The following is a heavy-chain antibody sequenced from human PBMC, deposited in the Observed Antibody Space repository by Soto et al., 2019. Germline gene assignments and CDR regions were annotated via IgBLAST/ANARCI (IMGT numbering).Heavy chain of an antibody. V-gene: IGHV3-20*04. Sequence: EVQLVESGGGVVRPGGSLRLSCAASGFTFDDYGMSWVRQAPGKGLEWVSGINWNGGSTGYADSVKGRFTISRDNAKNSLYLQMNSLRAEDTALYYRARGHGTYYYDSSGYRDAFDIWGQGTMVTVSS. D-gene: IGHD3-22*01. J-gene: IGHJ3*02. CDR1: GFTFDDYG. CDR2: INWNGGST. CDR3: ARGHGTYYYDSSGYRDAFDI.